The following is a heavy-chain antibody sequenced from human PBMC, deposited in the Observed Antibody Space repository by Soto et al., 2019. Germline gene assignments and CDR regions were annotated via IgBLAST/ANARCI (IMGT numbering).Heavy chain of an antibody. CDR1: GGSISSGGYY. Sequence: QVQLQESGPGLVKPSQTLSLTCTVSGGSISSGGYYWSWIRQHPGKGLEWIGYIYYSGSTYYNPSLKSRVTISVDTSKNQFSLKLSSVTAADTVVYYCARGAGIAARPNAFDIWGQGTMVTVSS. V-gene: IGHV4-31*03. CDR2: IYYSGST. J-gene: IGHJ3*02. CDR3: ARGAGIAARPNAFDI. D-gene: IGHD6-6*01.